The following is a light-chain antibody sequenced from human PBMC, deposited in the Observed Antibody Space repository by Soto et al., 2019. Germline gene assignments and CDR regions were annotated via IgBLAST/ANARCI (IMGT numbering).Light chain of an antibody. CDR3: QKYSSPSFT. V-gene: IGKV1-27*01. CDR2: GAS. J-gene: IGKJ3*01. CDR1: QGISNF. Sequence: DIQMTQSPSSLSASVGDRVTVTCRASQGISNFLAWYRLKPGQVPEVLIYGASTLQSGVASRFSGNRLGTDYTLTISNLHPEDVDTYYCQKYSSPSFTGGPGTKVDIK.